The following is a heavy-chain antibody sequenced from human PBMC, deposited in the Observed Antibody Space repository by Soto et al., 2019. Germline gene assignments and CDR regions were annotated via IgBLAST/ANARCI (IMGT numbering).Heavy chain of an antibody. CDR3: AREPLAYCGGDCYSDAFGI. CDR1: GYTFTSYG. CDR2: ISAYNGNT. J-gene: IGHJ3*02. D-gene: IGHD2-21*02. Sequence: QVQLVQSGAEVKKPGASVKVSCKASGYTFTSYGISWVRQAPGQGLEWMGWISAYNGNTNYAQKLQGRVTMTTDTSTSTAYMELRSLRSDDTAVYYCAREPLAYCGGDCYSDAFGIWGQGTMVTVSS. V-gene: IGHV1-18*01.